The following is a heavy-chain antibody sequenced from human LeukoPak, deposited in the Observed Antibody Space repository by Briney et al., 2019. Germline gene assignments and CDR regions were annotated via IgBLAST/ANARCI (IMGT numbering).Heavy chain of an antibody. CDR2: INPNSGGT. CDR1: GYTFTGYY. Sequence: GASVKVSCKASGYTFTGYYIHWVRQAPGQGLEWMGWINPNSGGTNYAQKFQGRVSMTRDTAINTAYLELGRLRSDDTALYYCARVLSDRSGYFYRFWGQGTLVTVSS. D-gene: IGHD3-22*01. V-gene: IGHV1-2*02. J-gene: IGHJ4*02. CDR3: ARVLSDRSGYFYRF.